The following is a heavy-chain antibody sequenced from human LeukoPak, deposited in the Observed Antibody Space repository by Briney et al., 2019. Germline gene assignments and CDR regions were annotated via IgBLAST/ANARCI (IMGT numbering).Heavy chain of an antibody. CDR2: ISGSGGST. J-gene: IGHJ4*02. CDR3: EKDLGGSGDYRPY. D-gene: IGHD2-21*02. CDR1: GFTFSSYA. Sequence: GGSLRLSCAASGFTFSSYAMSWVRQAPGKGLEWVSAISGSGGSTYYADSVKGRFTISRDNSKNTLYLQMNSLSAEDTAVYYCEKDLGGSGDYRPYWGQGSVVTVSS. V-gene: IGHV3-23*01.